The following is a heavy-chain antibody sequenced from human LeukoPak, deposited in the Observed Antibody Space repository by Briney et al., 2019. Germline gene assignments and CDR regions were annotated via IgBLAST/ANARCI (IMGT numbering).Heavy chain of an antibody. CDR2: MNTNSGNT. CDR1: GYTFTFCD. Sequence: ASVTVSCKASGYTFTFCDINWVRLAPGQGLEWMGWMNTNSGNTGYAQKFQGRVTITRNTSISTAYMELSSLRSEDTAVYHCARGVDIVVVVAAIALRANWFDPWGQGTLVTVSS. V-gene: IGHV1-8*01. CDR3: ARGVDIVVVVAAIALRANWFDP. D-gene: IGHD2-15*01. J-gene: IGHJ5*02.